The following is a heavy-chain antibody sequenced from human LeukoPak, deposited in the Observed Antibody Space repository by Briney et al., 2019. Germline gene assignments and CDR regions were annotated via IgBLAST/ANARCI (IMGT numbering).Heavy chain of an antibody. J-gene: IGHJ4*02. Sequence: SETLSLTCTVSGGSISSGSYYWSWIRQPAGKGLEWIGRIYTSGSTNYNPSLKSRVTISVDTSKNQFSLKLSSVTAADTAVYYCARDYYGSGSYTHWGQGTLVTVSS. CDR1: GGSISSGSYY. D-gene: IGHD3-10*01. V-gene: IGHV4-61*02. CDR3: ARDYYGSGSYTH. CDR2: IYTSGST.